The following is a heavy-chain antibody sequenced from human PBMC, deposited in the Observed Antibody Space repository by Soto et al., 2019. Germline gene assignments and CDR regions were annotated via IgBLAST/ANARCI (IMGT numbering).Heavy chain of an antibody. CDR3: ARDRNDDFWSGYPTPSNY. CDR2: IYSGGST. V-gene: IGHV3-66*01. J-gene: IGHJ4*02. CDR1: GFTVSSNH. D-gene: IGHD3-3*01. Sequence: GGSLRLSCAASGFTVSSNHMSWVRQAPGKGLEWVSVIYSGGSTYYADSVKGRFTISRDNSKNTLYLQMNSLRAEDTAVYYCARDRNDDFWSGYPTPSNYWGQGTLVTVSS.